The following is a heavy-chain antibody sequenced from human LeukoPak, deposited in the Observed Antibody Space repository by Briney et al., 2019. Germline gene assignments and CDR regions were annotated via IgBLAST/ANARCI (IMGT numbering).Heavy chain of an antibody. Sequence: PGRSLRLSCEASGFTFSSYGMHWVRQAPGKGMEWVTVIWYDGNNRYYADSVKGRLTISRDNFKNILYLQMNSLRAEDTAVYYCAKDRVAAGGTLDYWGQGTLVTVSS. D-gene: IGHD6-13*01. CDR2: IWYDGNNR. V-gene: IGHV3-33*06. CDR1: GFTFSSYG. CDR3: AKDRVAAGGTLDY. J-gene: IGHJ4*02.